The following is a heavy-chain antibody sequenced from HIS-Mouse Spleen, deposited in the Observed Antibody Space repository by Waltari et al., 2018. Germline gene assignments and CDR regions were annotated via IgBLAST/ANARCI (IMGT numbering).Heavy chain of an antibody. Sequence: QVQLVQSGAEVKKPGASVKVSCKASGYTFTSYDINWVRQAIGQGLEWMGWMNPNSGNTGYAQKFQGRVTMTRNTSISTAYMELSSLRSEDTAVYYCARDLVGSSWYNYYYGMDVWGQGTTVTVSS. D-gene: IGHD6-13*01. J-gene: IGHJ6*02. V-gene: IGHV1-8*01. CDR1: GYTFTSYD. CDR3: ARDLVGSSWYNYYYGMDV. CDR2: MNPNSGNT.